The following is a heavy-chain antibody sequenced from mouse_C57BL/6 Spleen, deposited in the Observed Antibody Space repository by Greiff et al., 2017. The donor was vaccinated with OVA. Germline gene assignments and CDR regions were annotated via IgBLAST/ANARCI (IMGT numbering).Heavy chain of an antibody. D-gene: IGHD4-1*01. CDR3: ARETGPHWYFDV. V-gene: IGHV7-1*01. J-gene: IGHJ1*03. Sequence: EVKVVESGGGLVQSGRSLRLSCATSGFTFSDFYMEWVRQAPGKGLEWIAASRNKANDYTTEYSASVKGRFIVSRDTSQSILYLQMNALRAEDTAIYYCARETGPHWYFDVWGTGTTVTVSS. CDR2: SRNKANDYTT. CDR1: GFTFSDFY.